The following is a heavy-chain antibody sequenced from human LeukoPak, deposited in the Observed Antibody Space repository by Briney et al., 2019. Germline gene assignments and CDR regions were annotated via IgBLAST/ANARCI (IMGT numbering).Heavy chain of an antibody. CDR2: ISSSSSYI. CDR3: ARDKAVAGTLDY. J-gene: IGHJ4*02. CDR1: GCTFSSYS. Sequence: GGSLRLSCAASGCTFSSYSMNWVRQAPGKGLEWVSSISSSSSYIYYADSVKGRFTISRDNAKNSLYLQMNSLRAEDTAVYYCARDKAVAGTLDYWGQGTLVTVSS. V-gene: IGHV3-21*01. D-gene: IGHD6-19*01.